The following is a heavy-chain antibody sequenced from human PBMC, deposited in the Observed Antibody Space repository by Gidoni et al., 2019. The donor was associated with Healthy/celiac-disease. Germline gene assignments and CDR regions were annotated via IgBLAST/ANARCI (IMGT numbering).Heavy chain of an antibody. Sequence: QVQLQESGPGLVKPSQTLSLTCTVSGGSISSGDYYWSWIRQPPGKGLEWIGYIYYSGSTYYNPSLKSRVTISVDTSKNQFSLKLSSVTAADTAVYYCARLNSGYSYGGSYYFDYWGQGTLVTVSS. J-gene: IGHJ4*02. CDR2: IYYSGST. D-gene: IGHD5-18*01. CDR3: ARLNSGYSYGGSYYFDY. V-gene: IGHV4-30-4*01. CDR1: GGSISSGDYY.